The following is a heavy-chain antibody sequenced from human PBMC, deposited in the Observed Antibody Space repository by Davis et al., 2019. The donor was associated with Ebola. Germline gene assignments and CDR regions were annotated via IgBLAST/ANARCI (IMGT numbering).Heavy chain of an antibody. J-gene: IGHJ6*02. Sequence: GESLKISCAASGFTFSDYYMSWIRQAPGKGLEWVSYISSSGSTIYYTDSVKGRFTISRDNAKNSLYPQMNSLRAEDTAVYYCASGGGGYCSGGSCYHYGMDVWGQGTTVTVSS. CDR3: ASGGGGYCSGGSCYHYGMDV. D-gene: IGHD2-15*01. V-gene: IGHV3-11*01. CDR1: GFTFSDYY. CDR2: ISSSGSTI.